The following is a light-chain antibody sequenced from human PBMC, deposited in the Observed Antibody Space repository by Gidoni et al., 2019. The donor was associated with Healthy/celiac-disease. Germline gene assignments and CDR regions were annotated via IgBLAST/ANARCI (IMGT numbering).Light chain of an antibody. Sequence: IQMTPSPSTLSASVGDRVTITCRASQSISSWLAWYQQKPGKAPKLLIYDASSLESGVPSRFSGSGAGTEFTLTISSLQPDDFATYYCQQYNSYKTFXQXTKVEIK. J-gene: IGKJ1*01. CDR3: QQYNSYKT. V-gene: IGKV1-5*01. CDR1: QSISSW. CDR2: DAS.